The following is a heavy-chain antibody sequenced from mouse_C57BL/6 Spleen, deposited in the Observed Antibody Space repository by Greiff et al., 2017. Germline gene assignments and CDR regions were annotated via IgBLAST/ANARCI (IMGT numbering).Heavy chain of an antibody. CDR2: ISYDGSN. CDR1: GYSITSGYY. Sequence: EVHLVESGPGLVKPSQSLSLTCSVTGYSITSGYYWNWIRQFPGNKLEWMGYISYDGSNNYNPSLKNRISITRDTSKNQFFLKLNSVTTEDTATXYCARRGDYDGGDYWGQGTTLTVSS. CDR3: ARRGDYDGGDY. V-gene: IGHV3-6*01. D-gene: IGHD2-4*01. J-gene: IGHJ2*01.